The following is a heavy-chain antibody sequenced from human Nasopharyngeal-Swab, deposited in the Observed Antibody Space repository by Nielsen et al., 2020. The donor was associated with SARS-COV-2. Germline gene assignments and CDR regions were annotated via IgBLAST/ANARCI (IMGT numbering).Heavy chain of an antibody. CDR2: ISSSSSYI. J-gene: IGHJ6*02. Sequence: GESLKISCAASEFTFSSYSMNWVRQAPGKGLEWVSSISSSSSYIYYADSVKGRFTISRDNAKNSLYLQMNSLRAEDTAVYYCARDCCGGYSSGWSYYYGMDVWGQGTTVTVSS. CDR1: EFTFSSYS. D-gene: IGHD6-19*01. V-gene: IGHV3-21*01. CDR3: ARDCCGGYSSGWSYYYGMDV.